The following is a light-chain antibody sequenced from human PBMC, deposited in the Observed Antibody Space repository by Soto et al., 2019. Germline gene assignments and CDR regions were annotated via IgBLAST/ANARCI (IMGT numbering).Light chain of an antibody. Sequence: DIQMTQSPSSLSASVGDRVIIPCRASQGIRDALGWYQQKPGKVPKRLIYSASSLQNGVPSRFSGSGSGTVFTLTISSLQPEDFATYFCLQHSDYPFTFGQGTRLEI. CDR3: LQHSDYPFT. CDR2: SAS. CDR1: QGIRDA. V-gene: IGKV1-17*01. J-gene: IGKJ2*01.